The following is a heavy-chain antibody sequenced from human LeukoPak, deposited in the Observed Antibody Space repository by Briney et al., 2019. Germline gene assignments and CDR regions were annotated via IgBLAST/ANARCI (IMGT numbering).Heavy chain of an antibody. V-gene: IGHV4-39*01. J-gene: IGHJ4*02. Sequence: SETLPLTCTVSGGSISSSSYYWGWIRQPPGKGLEWIGSIYYSGSTYYNPSLKSRVTISVDTSKNQFSLKLSSVTAADTAVYYCASPGYSSSWYYFDYWGQGTLVTVSS. CDR1: GGSISSSSYY. CDR3: ASPGYSSSWYYFDY. CDR2: IYYSGST. D-gene: IGHD6-13*01.